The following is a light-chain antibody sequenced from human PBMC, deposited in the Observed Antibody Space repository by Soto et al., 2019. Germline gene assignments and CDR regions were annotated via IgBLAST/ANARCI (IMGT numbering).Light chain of an antibody. Sequence: QSALTQPPSASGSRGQSVTISCTGTSVDINYVSWFQQHPGKAPKLIICEVTKRPSGVPDRFSGSKSGNTASLTVSGLQDDDEADYYCSSYAGSDIWVFGGGTKVTVL. V-gene: IGLV2-8*01. CDR2: EVT. CDR1: SVDINY. J-gene: IGLJ3*02. CDR3: SSYAGSDIWV.